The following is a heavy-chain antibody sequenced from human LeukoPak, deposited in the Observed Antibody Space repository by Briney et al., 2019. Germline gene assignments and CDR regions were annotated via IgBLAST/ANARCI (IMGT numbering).Heavy chain of an antibody. CDR2: IYYSGST. CDR3: ARAGYDISAFDI. V-gene: IGHV4-31*03. J-gene: IGHJ3*02. D-gene: IGHD3-22*01. CDR1: GGSISSGGYY. Sequence: SETLSLTCTVSGGSISSGGYYWSWIRQHPGTGLEWIGYIYYSGSTYYNPSLKSRVTISVDTSKNQFSLKLSSVTAADTAVYYCARAGYDISAFDIWGQGTMVTVSS.